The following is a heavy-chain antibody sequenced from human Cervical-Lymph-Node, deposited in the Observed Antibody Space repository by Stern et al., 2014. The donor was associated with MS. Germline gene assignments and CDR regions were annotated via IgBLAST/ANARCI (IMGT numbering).Heavy chain of an antibody. CDR2: IYHTGSV. V-gene: IGHV4-59*01. CDR1: GGSLRSYY. D-gene: IGHD2-15*01. Sequence: QLQLQESGPGLVKPSETLSLTCTVSGGSLRSYYWNWIRQAPGKGLEWLGVIYHTGSVNYNPSLSSRVAMSVDTSKNQFSLTVSSVTAADTAVYYCAREGEYCSGSRCSPFLDYWGQGTLVTVSS. J-gene: IGHJ4*02. CDR3: AREGEYCSGSRCSPFLDY.